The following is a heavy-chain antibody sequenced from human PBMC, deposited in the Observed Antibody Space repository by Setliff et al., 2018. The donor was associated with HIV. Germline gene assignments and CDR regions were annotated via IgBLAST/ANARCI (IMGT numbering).Heavy chain of an antibody. CDR1: GGSISSGSYY. J-gene: IGHJ6*02. Sequence: SETLSLTCTVSGGSISSGSYYWSWIRQPAGKGLEWIGHIYISGSTNYNPSFNSRVTMSVDTSKNQFSLNLSSVTAADTAVYYCAGFGELLDYYYGMDVWGQGTTVTVSS. V-gene: IGHV4-61*09. CDR2: IYISGST. D-gene: IGHD3-10*01. CDR3: AGFGELLDYYYGMDV.